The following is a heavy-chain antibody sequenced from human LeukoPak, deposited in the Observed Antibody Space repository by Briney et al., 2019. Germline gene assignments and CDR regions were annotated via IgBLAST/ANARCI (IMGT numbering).Heavy chain of an antibody. D-gene: IGHD4-17*01. V-gene: IGHV4-59*01. CDR1: GGSISSYY. CDR2: IYYSGST. J-gene: IGHJ4*02. CDR3: ARGKKRATVTY. Sequence: SETLSLTCTVSGGSISSYYWSWIRQPPGKGLEWIGYIYYSGSTNYNPSLKSRVTISVDTSKNQFSLKLSSVTAADTAVYYCARGKKRATVTYWGQGTLVTVSS.